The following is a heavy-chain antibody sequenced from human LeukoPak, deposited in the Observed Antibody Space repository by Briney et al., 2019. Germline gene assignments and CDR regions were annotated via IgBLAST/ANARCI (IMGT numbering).Heavy chain of an antibody. CDR2: ISYDGSNK. Sequence: PGRSLRLSCAASGFTFSSYGMHWVRQAPGKGLEWVAVISYDGSNKYYADSVKGRFTISRDNSKNTLYLQMNSLRAEDTAVYYCAKDRRTAGTPELDYWGQGTLVTVSS. CDR1: GFTFSSYG. J-gene: IGHJ4*02. V-gene: IGHV3-30*18. D-gene: IGHD6-13*01. CDR3: AKDRRTAGTPELDY.